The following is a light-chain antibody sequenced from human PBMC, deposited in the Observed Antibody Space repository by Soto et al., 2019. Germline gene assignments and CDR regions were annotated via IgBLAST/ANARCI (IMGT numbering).Light chain of an antibody. Sequence: EIVMTQSPATLSVSPGERATLSCRASQSVSSNLAWYQQKPGQAPRLLIYGASTRATGIPASFRGSGSGTEFTLTISSLQSEDFAVYYCQQYNKWPPYTFGQGTKLEIK. J-gene: IGKJ2*01. V-gene: IGKV3-15*01. CDR3: QQYNKWPPYT. CDR1: QSVSSN. CDR2: GAS.